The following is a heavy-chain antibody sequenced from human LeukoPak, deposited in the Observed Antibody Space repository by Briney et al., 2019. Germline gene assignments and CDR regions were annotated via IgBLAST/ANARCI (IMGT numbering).Heavy chain of an antibody. D-gene: IGHD4-17*01. CDR1: GGSISSSSYY. Sequence: SETLSLTCTVSGGSISSSSYYWGWIRQPPGKGLEWIGSIYYSGSTCYNPSLKSRITMSVDTSKTQLSLKLSSVTAADTAVYYCARDLSSNRYGEDYWGQGTLVTVSS. CDR3: ARDLSSNRYGEDY. CDR2: IYYSGST. J-gene: IGHJ4*02. V-gene: IGHV4-39*07.